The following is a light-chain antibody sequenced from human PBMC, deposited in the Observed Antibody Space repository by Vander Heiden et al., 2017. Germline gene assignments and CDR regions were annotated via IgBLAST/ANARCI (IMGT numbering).Light chain of an antibody. Sequence: DTQMTQTPSSLSDSVGDRVTITCRASQNISNYLNWYQQKPGKAPKLLIYAASSLQSGVPSRFSGSGSGTDFTLTISSLQPEDFATYYCQQCYSTPWTFGQGTKVEIK. V-gene: IGKV1-39*01. CDR2: AAS. J-gene: IGKJ1*01. CDR1: QNISNY. CDR3: QQCYSTPWT.